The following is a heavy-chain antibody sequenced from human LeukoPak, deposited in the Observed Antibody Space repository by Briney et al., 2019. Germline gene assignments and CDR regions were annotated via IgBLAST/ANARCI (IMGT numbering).Heavy chain of an antibody. CDR2: IYSGGNT. J-gene: IGHJ4*02. CDR3: AKSPYYYDSSASNY. D-gene: IGHD3-22*01. V-gene: IGHV3-53*01. Sequence: GGSLRLSCVTSGLNVKNNYMFWVRQSPVKGLEWVSIIYSGGNTFYADSVKGRFTISRDNSKNTLYLQMNSLRAEDTAVYYCAKSPYYYDSSASNYWGQGTLVTVSS. CDR1: GLNVKNNY.